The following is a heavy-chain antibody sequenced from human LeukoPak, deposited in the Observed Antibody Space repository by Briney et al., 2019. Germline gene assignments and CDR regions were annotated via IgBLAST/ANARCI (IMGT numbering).Heavy chain of an antibody. D-gene: IGHD3-10*01. CDR3: ARGRGWFGELSRSPFDY. V-gene: IGHV4-34*01. CDR2: INHRGST. Sequence: TSETLSLTCAVYGGSFSGYYWSWFRQPPGKGLEWIGEINHRGSTNYNPSLKSRVTISVDTSKKQFSLKLGSVNAEDTGGYYCARGRGWFGELSRSPFDYWGQGSLVAV. CDR1: GGSFSGYY. J-gene: IGHJ4*02.